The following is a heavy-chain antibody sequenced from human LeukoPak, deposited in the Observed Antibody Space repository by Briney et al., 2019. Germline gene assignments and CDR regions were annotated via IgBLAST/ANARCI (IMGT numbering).Heavy chain of an antibody. CDR1: GGSISSYY. D-gene: IGHD1-26*01. Sequence: SETLSLTCTVSGGSISSYYWSWIRQPAGKGLEWIGRIYTSGSTNYNPSLKSRVTMSVDTSKNQFSLKLSSVTAADTAVYYCARGWGGSSHDYYYYMDVWGKGTTVTISS. CDR2: IYTSGST. J-gene: IGHJ6*03. V-gene: IGHV4-4*07. CDR3: ARGWGGSSHDYYYYMDV.